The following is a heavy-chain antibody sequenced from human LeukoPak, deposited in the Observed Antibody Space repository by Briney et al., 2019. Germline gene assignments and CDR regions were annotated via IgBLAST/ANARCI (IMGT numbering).Heavy chain of an antibody. CDR2: IYYSGST. D-gene: IGHD3-22*01. Sequence: SETLSLTCAVSGYSISSGYYWGWIRQPPGKGLEWIGSIYYSGSTYYNPSLKSRVTISVDTSKNQFSLKLGSVTAADTAVYYCASYITMIVVVNAEYFQHWGQGTLVTVSS. CDR1: GYSISSGYY. V-gene: IGHV4-38-2*01. J-gene: IGHJ1*01. CDR3: ASYITMIVVVNAEYFQH.